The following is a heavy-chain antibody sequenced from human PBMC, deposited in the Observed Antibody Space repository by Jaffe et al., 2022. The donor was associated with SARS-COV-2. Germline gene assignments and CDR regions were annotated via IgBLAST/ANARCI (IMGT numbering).Heavy chain of an antibody. V-gene: IGHV4-39*01. D-gene: IGHD3-16*01. CDR2: IYYSGST. CDR1: GGSISSSSYY. Sequence: QLQLQESGPGLVKPSETLSLTCTVSGGSISSSSYYWGWIRQPPGKGLEWIGSIYYSGSTYYNPSLKSRVTISVDTSKNQFSLKLSSVTAADTAVYYCARRGSEGGSEYYFDYWGQGTLVTVSS. CDR3: ARRGSEGGSEYYFDY. J-gene: IGHJ4*02.